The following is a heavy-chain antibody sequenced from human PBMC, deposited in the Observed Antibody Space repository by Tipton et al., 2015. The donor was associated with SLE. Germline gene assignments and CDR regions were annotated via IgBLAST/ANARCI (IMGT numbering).Heavy chain of an antibody. D-gene: IGHD4-23*01. CDR1: GFTFSSYS. CDR2: ISSSSTTI. Sequence: SLRLSCAASGFTFSSYSMTWVRQAPGKGLEWVSYISSSSTTIYYADSVKGRFTISRDNSKNTLYLQMNSLRAEDTAVYYCAKEGMTTVVTFDYWGQGTLVTVSS. V-gene: IGHV3-48*01. J-gene: IGHJ4*02. CDR3: AKEGMTTVVTFDY.